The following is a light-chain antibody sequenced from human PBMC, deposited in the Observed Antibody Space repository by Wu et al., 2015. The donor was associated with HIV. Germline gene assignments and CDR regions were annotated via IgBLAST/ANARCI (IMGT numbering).Light chain of an antibody. V-gene: IGKV1-33*01. Sequence: DIQMTQSPSSLSASVGDRVTITCQASQDIDKYLSWYQQKAGKAPKLLIYDASNLETGVTSRFSGSGFGTTFTFTISNLQPEDIATYYCQQYDSLXLTFGRRDQGG. CDR1: QDIDKY. J-gene: IGKJ4*01. CDR2: DAS. CDR3: QQYDSLXLT.